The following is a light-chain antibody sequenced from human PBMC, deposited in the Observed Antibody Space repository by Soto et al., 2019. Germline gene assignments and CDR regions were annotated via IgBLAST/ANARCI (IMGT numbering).Light chain of an antibody. J-gene: IGLJ1*01. CDR3: CSYAGTIYV. V-gene: IGLV2-23*01. Sequence: QSALTQPASVSGSPGQSITISCTGTSSDVGSYNLVSWYQQHPGKAPKLMIYEGSKRPSGVSNRFSGSKSGNTASLTISGLPAWDEADYYCCSYAGTIYVFGTGTKVAVL. CDR2: EGS. CDR1: SSDVGSYNL.